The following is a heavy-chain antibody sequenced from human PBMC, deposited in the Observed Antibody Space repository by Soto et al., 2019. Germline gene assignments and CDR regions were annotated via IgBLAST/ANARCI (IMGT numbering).Heavy chain of an antibody. J-gene: IGHJ3*02. CDR2: TYYRSKWYN. D-gene: IGHD6-13*01. CDR1: GDSVSSNSAA. V-gene: IGHV6-1*01. CDR3: ARSPTYIAAAGRDDAFDI. Sequence: SQTLSLTCAISGDSVSSNSAAWNWIRQSPSRGLEWLGRTYYRSKWYNDYAVSVKSRITINPDTSKNQFSLQLNSVTPEDTAVYYCARSPTYIAAAGRDDAFDIWGKGTMVPVSS.